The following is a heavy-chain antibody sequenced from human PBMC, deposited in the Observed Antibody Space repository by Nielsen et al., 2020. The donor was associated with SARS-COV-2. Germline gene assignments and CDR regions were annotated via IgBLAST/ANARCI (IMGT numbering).Heavy chain of an antibody. J-gene: IGHJ4*02. CDR3: AKDFDSSGSFDH. CDR2: ISYDGSNK. D-gene: IGHD3-22*01. Sequence: GGSLRLSCAASGFTFSSYGMHWVRQAPGKGLEWVAVISYDGSNKYYADSVKGRFTISRDNSKNTLYLQMNSLRAEDTAVYYCAKDFDSSGSFDHWGQGTLVTVSS. CDR1: GFTFSSYG. V-gene: IGHV3-30*18.